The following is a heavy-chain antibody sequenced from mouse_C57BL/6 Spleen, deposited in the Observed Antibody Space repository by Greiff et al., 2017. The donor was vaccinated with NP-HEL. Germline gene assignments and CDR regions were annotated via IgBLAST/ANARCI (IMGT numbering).Heavy chain of an antibody. D-gene: IGHD1-1*01. CDR3: ARGGIWYYGSGAY. CDR1: GYTFTSYW. J-gene: IGHJ3*01. Sequence: VQLQQPGAELVRPGSSVKLSCKASGYTFTSYWMDWVKQRPRQGLEWIGNIYPSDSETHYNQKFKDKATLTVDKSSSTAYMQLSSLTSEDSAVYYCARGGIWYYGSGAYWGQGTLVTVSA. CDR2: IYPSDSET. V-gene: IGHV1-61*01.